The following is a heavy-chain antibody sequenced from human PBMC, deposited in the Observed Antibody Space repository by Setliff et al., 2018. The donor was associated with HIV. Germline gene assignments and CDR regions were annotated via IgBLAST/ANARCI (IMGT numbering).Heavy chain of an antibody. CDR3: ARTREMVRGVITPAFDY. CDR1: GGTFSSYT. CDR2: IIPIFGTA. J-gene: IGHJ4*02. Sequence: GASVKVSCKASGGTFSSYTINWVRQAPGQGLEWMGGIIPIFGTANYAQKVQGRVTITTDESTSTAYMELSSLRSEDTALYYCARTREMVRGVITPAFDYWGLGTLVTVSS. V-gene: IGHV1-69*05. D-gene: IGHD3-10*01.